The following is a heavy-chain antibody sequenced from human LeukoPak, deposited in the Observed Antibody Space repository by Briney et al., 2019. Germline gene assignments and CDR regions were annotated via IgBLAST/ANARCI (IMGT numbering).Heavy chain of an antibody. J-gene: IGHJ4*02. Sequence: SGGSLRLSCAASGFTFSSYSMNWVRQAPGKGLEWISYISSTGATIKTADSVKGRFTISRDNVKNSLDLQMTSLRDEDTALYFCARDLVWSSGSYYIDYWGQGTPVTVSS. CDR2: ISSTGATI. D-gene: IGHD3-22*01. CDR3: ARDLVWSSGSYYIDY. CDR1: GFTFSSYS. V-gene: IGHV3-48*02.